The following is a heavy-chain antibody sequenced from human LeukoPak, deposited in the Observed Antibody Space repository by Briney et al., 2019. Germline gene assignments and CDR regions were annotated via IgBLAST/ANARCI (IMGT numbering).Heavy chain of an antibody. D-gene: IGHD6-13*01. Sequence: GGSLRLSCAASGFTFSSYAMHWVRQAPGKGLEWLAVISYDASNKYYADSVKGRFTISRDNSKNTLYLQMNSLRTDDTAVYYCTRDPLSSSQRGYFDYWGQGTLVTVSS. CDR2: ISYDASNK. J-gene: IGHJ4*02. CDR1: GFTFSSYA. CDR3: TRDPLSSSQRGYFDY. V-gene: IGHV3-30-3*01.